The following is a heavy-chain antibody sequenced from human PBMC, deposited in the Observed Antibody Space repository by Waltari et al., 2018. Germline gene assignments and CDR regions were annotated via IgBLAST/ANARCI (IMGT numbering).Heavy chain of an antibody. J-gene: IGHJ4*02. D-gene: IGHD1-7*01. CDR1: GASISRLHYY. CDR2: LYYGGST. Sequence: QLHLQESGPGLVKPSATLSLTCTVSGASISRLHYYWGWVRQPPGKGLEWIGNLYYGGSTYYNPSLQRRVNMSIDASKNQLSLSLTSVSAADTATYYCASFNAWNFDLDYWGQGTLVTVSS. CDR3: ASFNAWNFDLDY. V-gene: IGHV4-39*01.